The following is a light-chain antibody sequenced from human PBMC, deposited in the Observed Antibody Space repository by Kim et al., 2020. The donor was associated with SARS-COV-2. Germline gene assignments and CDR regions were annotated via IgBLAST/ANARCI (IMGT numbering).Light chain of an antibody. V-gene: IGLV3-19*01. CDR3: NSRDSSGNPPYV. Sequence: SSELTQDPAVSVALGQTVRITCQGDSLRSYYSSWYQQKPGHAPVLVIYGKNNRPSGIPDRFSGSSSGNTASLTITGAQAEDEADYYCNSRDSSGNPPYVFGTGTKVTVL. CDR2: GKN. CDR1: SLRSYY. J-gene: IGLJ1*01.